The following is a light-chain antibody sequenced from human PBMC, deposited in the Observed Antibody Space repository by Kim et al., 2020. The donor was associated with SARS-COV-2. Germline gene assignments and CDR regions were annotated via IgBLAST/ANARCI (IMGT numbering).Light chain of an antibody. J-gene: IGLJ3*02. V-gene: IGLV3-19*01. CDR3: GSRDTSGDQWM. CDR1: SLRSYY. CDR2: GKN. Sequence: SSELTQDPAVSVALGQTVTIPCQGDSLRSYYTSWYPQKPGQAPVLIVYGKNSRPSGIPDRFSGSFSGNTASLPITGAPAADEADYYCGSRDTSGDQWMFG.